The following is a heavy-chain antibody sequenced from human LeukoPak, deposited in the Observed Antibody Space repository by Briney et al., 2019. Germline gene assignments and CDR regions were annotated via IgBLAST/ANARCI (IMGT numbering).Heavy chain of an antibody. J-gene: IGHJ5*02. D-gene: IGHD3-3*01. CDR3: VRERLENDFSSGYHARWFDP. CDR1: GFTFSNFW. V-gene: IGHV3-74*03. Sequence: HTGGSLRLSCVASGFTFSNFWMHWVRQVPGKGLVWVSRINTDGSSTTYADAVKGRFTISRDNAKNTVYLEMNSLSAADTAVYYCVRERLENDFSSGYHARWFDPWGQGTLVSVSS. CDR2: INTDGSST.